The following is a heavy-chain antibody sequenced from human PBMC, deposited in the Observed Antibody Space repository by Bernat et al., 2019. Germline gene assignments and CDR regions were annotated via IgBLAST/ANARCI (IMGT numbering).Heavy chain of an antibody. CDR1: GFTFDDYA. CDR2: MSSGSSTI. V-gene: IGHV3-48*01. J-gene: IGHJ4*02. D-gene: IGHD3-16*01. CDR3: ARDIWGSGRGY. Sequence: EVQLVESGGGLVQPGRSLRLSCAASGFTFDDYAMHWVRQAPGKGLEWVSYMSSGSSTIYYADSVKGRFTISRDNGKNSLYLQMNSLRAEDTAVYYCARDIWGSGRGYWGQGTLVTVSS.